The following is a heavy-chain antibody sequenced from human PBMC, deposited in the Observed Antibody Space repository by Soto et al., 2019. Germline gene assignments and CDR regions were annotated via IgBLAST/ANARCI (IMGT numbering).Heavy chain of an antibody. V-gene: IGHV3-30*03. CDR1: GFTFSSYG. CDR3: SIALEGGSGSFDAFDS. D-gene: IGHD3-10*01. Sequence: GGSLSLSCAASGFTFSSYGMHWVRQAPGKGLEWVAVISYDGSNKYYADSVKGRFTISRDNSKNTLYLQMNSLRAEDTAVYYCSIALEGGSGSFDAFDSWGQGTMVTVS. CDR2: ISYDGSNK. J-gene: IGHJ3*02.